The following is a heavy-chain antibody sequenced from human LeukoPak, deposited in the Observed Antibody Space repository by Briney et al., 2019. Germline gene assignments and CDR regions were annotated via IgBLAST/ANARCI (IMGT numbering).Heavy chain of an antibody. J-gene: IGHJ4*01. CDR1: GGTFTSYA. D-gene: IGHD3-22*01. V-gene: IGHV1-69*13. CDR3: ARGGYYDSSGYYYDY. Sequence: SVKVSCKASGGTFTSYAISWVRQAPGQGLEWMGGIIPIFGTANYAQKFQGRVTITADESTSTAYMELSSLRSEDAAVYYCARGGYYDSSGYYYDYWGQGTLVTVSS. CDR2: IIPIFGTA.